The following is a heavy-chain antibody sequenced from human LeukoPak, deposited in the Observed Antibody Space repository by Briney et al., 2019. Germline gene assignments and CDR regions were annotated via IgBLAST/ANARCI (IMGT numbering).Heavy chain of an antibody. CDR3: TSWGDTTAEYFQR. V-gene: IGHV3-7*01. CDR1: GFTFSSYA. Sequence: GGSLRLSCTASGFTFSSYAMSWVRQAPGKGLEWVAHINPDGRDTYYVDSVKGRFTISRDNAQNSMYLQMNSLRVEDTAVYYCTSWGDTTAEYFQRWGQGTLVTVSS. CDR2: INPDGRDT. J-gene: IGHJ1*01. D-gene: IGHD2-21*02.